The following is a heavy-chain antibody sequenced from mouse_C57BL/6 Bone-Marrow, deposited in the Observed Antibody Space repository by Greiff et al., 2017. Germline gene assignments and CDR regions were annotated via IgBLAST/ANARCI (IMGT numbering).Heavy chain of an antibody. CDR3: ARDEGGGAWFAY. CDR2: SRNKANDYTT. J-gene: IGHJ3*01. Sequence: EVMLVESGGGLVQSGRSLRLSCATSGFTFSDFYMEWVRQAPGKGLEWIAASRNKANDYTTEYSASVKGRFIVSRDTSQSILYLQMNALRAEDTAIYYCARDEGGGAWFAYWGQGTLVTVSA. V-gene: IGHV7-1*01. CDR1: GFTFSDFY.